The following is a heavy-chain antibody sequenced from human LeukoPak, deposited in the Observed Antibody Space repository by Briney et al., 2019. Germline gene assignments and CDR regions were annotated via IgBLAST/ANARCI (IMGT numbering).Heavy chain of an antibody. CDR1: GFTFSSYS. V-gene: IGHV3-21*01. Sequence: GGSLRLSCAASGFTFSSYSMNWVRQAPGKGLEWVSSISSSSSYIYYADSVKGRFTISRDNAKNSLYLQMNSLRAEDTAVYYCAREVLLGAFDIWGQGTMVTVSS. D-gene: IGHD2-15*01. CDR3: AREVLLGAFDI. CDR2: ISSSSSYI. J-gene: IGHJ3*02.